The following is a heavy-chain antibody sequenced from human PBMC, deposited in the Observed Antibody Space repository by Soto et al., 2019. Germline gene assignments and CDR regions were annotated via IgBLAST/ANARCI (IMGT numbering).Heavy chain of an antibody. CDR2: VYHTGDT. V-gene: IGHV4-4*02. CDR1: GGTVASSHW. Sequence: PSETLSLTCGVSGGTVASSHWWSWVRQSPGRGLEWIGNVYHTGDTNFNPSLQSRVTFSVDKSNNQFSLRLTSVTAADTAVYFCAIEIVTAGRSNYFAPWGRGTLVTVSS. J-gene: IGHJ5*02. CDR3: AIEIVTAGRSNYFAP. D-gene: IGHD2-21*02.